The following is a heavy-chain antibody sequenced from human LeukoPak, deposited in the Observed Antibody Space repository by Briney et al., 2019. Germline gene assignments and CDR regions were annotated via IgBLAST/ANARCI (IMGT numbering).Heavy chain of an antibody. CDR3: ARDRGITTARGVPSWFDP. J-gene: IGHJ5*02. Sequence: PSQTLSLTCTVSGGSINSDSYYWTWLRQPAGKGLEWIGRIYTTGSPSYNPSLKSRVTMSIDTSKNQFSLKLSSVSAADTAVYYCARDRGITTARGVPSWFDPWGQGTLVTVSS. V-gene: IGHV4-61*02. CDR1: GGSINSDSYY. CDR2: IYTTGSP. D-gene: IGHD3-10*01.